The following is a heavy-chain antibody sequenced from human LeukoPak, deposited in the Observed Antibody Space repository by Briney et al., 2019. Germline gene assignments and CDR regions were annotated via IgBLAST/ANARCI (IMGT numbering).Heavy chain of an antibody. CDR3: ARDRAGLGDF. CDR2: ITHTGDTS. Sequence: GGSLRLSCAASGFPFSNYWMHWVRQAPGKGLEWVSRITHTGDTSGYADPVRGRFTISRDNTKNTLYLDMNSLRADGTAVYYCARDRAGLGDFWGQGTLVTVSS. V-gene: IGHV3-74*01. D-gene: IGHD3/OR15-3a*01. CDR1: GFPFSNYW. J-gene: IGHJ4*02.